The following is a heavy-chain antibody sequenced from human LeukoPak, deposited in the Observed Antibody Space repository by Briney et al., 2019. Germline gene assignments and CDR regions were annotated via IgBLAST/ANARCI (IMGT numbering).Heavy chain of an antibody. CDR1: GYTFTSYF. J-gene: IGHJ4*02. Sequence: ASVKVSCKASGYTFTSYFMHWVRQAPGQGLAWMGIINPSGGSTSYAQRFQARVTMTRDTSTSTVYMELSSLRSEDTAVYYCAREWGLESSGYYYAYWGQGTLVTVSS. V-gene: IGHV1-46*01. D-gene: IGHD3-22*01. CDR2: INPSGGST. CDR3: AREWGLESSGYYYAY.